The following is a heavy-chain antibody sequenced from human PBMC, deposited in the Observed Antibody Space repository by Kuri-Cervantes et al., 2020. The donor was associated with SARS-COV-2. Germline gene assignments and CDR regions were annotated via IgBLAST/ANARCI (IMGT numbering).Heavy chain of an antibody. D-gene: IGHD6-19*01. CDR1: GFTFDDYA. Sequence: SLKISCAASGFTFDDYAMHWVRQAPGKGLEWVPGISWNSGSIGYADSVKGRFTISRDNAKNSLLLQMSSLRVEDTAVYYCARGDFHELSGNFQDAFDFWSQGTMVTVSS. CDR2: ISWNSGSI. V-gene: IGHV3-9*01. J-gene: IGHJ3*01. CDR3: ARGDFHELSGNFQDAFDF.